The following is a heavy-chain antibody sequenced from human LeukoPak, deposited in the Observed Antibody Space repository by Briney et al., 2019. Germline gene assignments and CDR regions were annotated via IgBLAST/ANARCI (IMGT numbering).Heavy chain of an antibody. Sequence: GASVKVSCKASGGTFSSYAISWVRQAPGQGLEWMGGIIPIFGTANYAQKFQGRVTITADKSTSTAYMELSSLRSEDTAVYYCARGALSYYYYMDVWGKGTTVTVSS. CDR3: ARGALSYYYYMDV. CDR2: IIPIFGTA. D-gene: IGHD3-16*01. CDR1: GGTFSSYA. J-gene: IGHJ6*03. V-gene: IGHV1-69*06.